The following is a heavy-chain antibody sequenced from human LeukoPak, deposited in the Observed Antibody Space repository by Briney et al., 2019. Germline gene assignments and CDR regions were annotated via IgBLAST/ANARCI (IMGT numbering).Heavy chain of an antibody. Sequence: PGGSLRLSCAASGFTFSSHAMSWVRQAPGKGLEWVSIIYSGGSTYYADSVKGRFTISRDNSKNTLYLQMNSLRAEDTAVYYCARAAYLGVFDYWGQGTLVTVSS. CDR2: IYSGGST. CDR3: ARAAYLGVFDY. J-gene: IGHJ4*02. V-gene: IGHV3-23*03. CDR1: GFTFSSHA. D-gene: IGHD7-27*01.